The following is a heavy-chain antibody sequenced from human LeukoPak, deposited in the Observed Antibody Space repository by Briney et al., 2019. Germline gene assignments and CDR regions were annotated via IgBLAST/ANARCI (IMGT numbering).Heavy chain of an antibody. D-gene: IGHD6-13*01. CDR2: IYYSGSA. J-gene: IGHJ4*02. CDR1: GGSISSYY. CDR3: ARQRQQLPDLLFDC. V-gene: IGHV4-59*08. Sequence: SETLSLTCTVSGGSISSYYWIWIRQPPGKGLEWIGYIYYSGSANNNPSLKSRVTISVDTSKNQFSLKLSSVTAADTAVYYCARQRQQLPDLLFDCWGQGTLVTVSS.